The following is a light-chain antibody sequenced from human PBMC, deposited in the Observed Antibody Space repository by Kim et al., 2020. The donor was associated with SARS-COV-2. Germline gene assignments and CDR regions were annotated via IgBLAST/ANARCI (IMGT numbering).Light chain of an antibody. Sequence: QSALTQPASVSGSPGQSITISCTGTSSDVVGYNYVSWYQQHPGKAPKLMIYDVSKRPSGVSNRFSGSKSGNTASLTISGLQAEDEADYYCSSYTSSSTFVFGTGTKVTV. J-gene: IGLJ1*01. CDR3: SSYTSSSTFV. CDR1: SSDVVGYNY. V-gene: IGLV2-14*01. CDR2: DVS.